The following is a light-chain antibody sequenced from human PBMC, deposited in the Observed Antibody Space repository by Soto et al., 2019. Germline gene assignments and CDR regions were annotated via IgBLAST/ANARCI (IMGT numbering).Light chain of an antibody. CDR1: ESISNY. CDR2: AAS. CDR3: QQTCSTPII. Sequence: IQLTKSPSSLSASVGDRVTITCRASESISNYLNWYHQNPGKAPYLLIYAASSLQSGVPTRFSGSVSGPDCTLSISSLQPEDFGTYYCQQTCSTPIIFGQGTRLDI. J-gene: IGKJ5*01. V-gene: IGKV1-39*01.